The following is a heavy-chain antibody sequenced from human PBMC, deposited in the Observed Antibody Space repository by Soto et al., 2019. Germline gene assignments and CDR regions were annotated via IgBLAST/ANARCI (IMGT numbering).Heavy chain of an antibody. J-gene: IGHJ4*02. Sequence: PSETLSLTCTVSGGSISSGGYYWSWIRQHPGKGLEWIGYIYYSGSTYYNPSLRSRVTISVDTSKNQFSLKLSSVTAADTAVYYCAREADSSGLFDYWGQGTLVTVSS. CDR2: IYYSGST. CDR1: GGSISSGGYY. D-gene: IGHD6-19*01. V-gene: IGHV4-31*03. CDR3: AREADSSGLFDY.